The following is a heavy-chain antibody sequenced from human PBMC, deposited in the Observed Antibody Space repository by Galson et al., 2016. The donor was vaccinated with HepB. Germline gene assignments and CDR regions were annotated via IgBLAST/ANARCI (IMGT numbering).Heavy chain of an antibody. V-gene: IGHV1-2*02. CDR1: GYTFTGYY. CDR3: ASGHVVWSAFDI. CDR2: IHPNNGGT. D-gene: IGHD2-8*02. Sequence: SVKVSCKASGYTFTGYYIHWLRQAPGQGLEWMGWIHPNNGGTNYAQNFQGRVTMTRDTSISTAYMDLSRLGSDDTAVYYCASGHVVWSAFDIWGQGTMVTVSA. J-gene: IGHJ3*02.